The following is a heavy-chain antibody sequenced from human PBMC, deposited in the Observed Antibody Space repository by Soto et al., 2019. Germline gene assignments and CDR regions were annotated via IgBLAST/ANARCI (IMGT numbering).Heavy chain of an antibody. J-gene: IGHJ6*02. CDR3: ARDFVATALPGGYGMDV. Sequence: ASVKVSCKASGYTFTSYYMRWVRQAPGQGLEWMGIINPSGGSTSYAQKFQGRVTMTRDTSTSTVYMELSSLRSEDTAVYYCARDFVATALPGGYGMDVWGQGTTVTVSS. D-gene: IGHD1-26*01. CDR2: INPSGGST. CDR1: GYTFTSYY. V-gene: IGHV1-46*01.